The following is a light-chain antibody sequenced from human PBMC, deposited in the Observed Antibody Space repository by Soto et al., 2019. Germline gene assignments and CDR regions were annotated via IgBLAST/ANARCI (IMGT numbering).Light chain of an antibody. CDR1: QGINNY. CDR3: QQSYSTPWT. V-gene: IGKV1-39*01. CDR2: AAS. J-gene: IGKJ1*01. Sequence: DIQMTQSPFSLSASLGDRFTITCLASQGINNYLAWYQQKPGKVPRLLIYAASSLQSGVPSRFSGSGSGTDFTLTISSLQPEDFATYYCQQSYSTPWTFGQGTKVDIK.